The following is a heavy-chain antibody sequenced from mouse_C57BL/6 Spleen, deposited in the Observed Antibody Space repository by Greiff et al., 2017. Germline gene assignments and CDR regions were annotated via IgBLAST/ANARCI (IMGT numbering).Heavy chain of an antibody. D-gene: IGHD1-1*01. Sequence: VQLKQPGAELVKPGASVKMSCKASGYTFTSYWITWVKQRPGNGLEWIGHIYPGSGSTNYNEKFKSKATLTVDTSSSTAYMQLSSLTSEDSAVYYCARLTTTVVLDYWGQGTTLTVSS. V-gene: IGHV1-55*01. CDR2: IYPGSGST. CDR3: ARLTTTVVLDY. CDR1: GYTFTSYW. J-gene: IGHJ2*01.